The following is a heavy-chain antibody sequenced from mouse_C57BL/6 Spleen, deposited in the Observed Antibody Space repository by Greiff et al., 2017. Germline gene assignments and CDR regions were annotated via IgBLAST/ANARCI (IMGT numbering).Heavy chain of an antibody. CDR3: ERGGAITTGNY. J-gene: IGHJ2*01. CDR1: GYTFTSYW. Sequence: VQLQQPGTDLVKPGASLKLSCKASGYTFTSYWMHWVKQRPGQGLEWIGNIIPSNGGTNYNEKFKSKATLTVDKSSSTAYMQLSSLTSEDSAVYYCERGGAITTGNYWGQGTTLTVSS. CDR2: IIPSNGGT. D-gene: IGHD1-1*01. V-gene: IGHV1-53*01.